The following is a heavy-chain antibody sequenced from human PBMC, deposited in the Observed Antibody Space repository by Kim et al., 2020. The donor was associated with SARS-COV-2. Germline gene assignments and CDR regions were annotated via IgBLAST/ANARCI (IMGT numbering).Heavy chain of an antibody. V-gene: IGHV4-39*01. CDR3: ARQVFYLLQYFDY. CDR2: VYYSGRG. J-gene: IGHJ4*02. Sequence: SETLSLTCTVSGGSMRTSTYYWSWIRQPPGKGLEWIGNVYYSGRGDYNPSLKSRVSISVDTSKNQFTLRLTSVSAADTAVYYCARQVFYLLQYFDYWAQGTLVTVSS. CDR1: GGSMRTSTYY. D-gene: IGHD2-15*01.